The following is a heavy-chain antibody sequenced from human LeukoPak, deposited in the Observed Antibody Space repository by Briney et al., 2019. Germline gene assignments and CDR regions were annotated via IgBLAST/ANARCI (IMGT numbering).Heavy chain of an antibody. Sequence: SETLSLTCTVSGGSISSYYWSWIRQPPGKGLEWIGYIYYSGSTNYNPSLKSRVTISVDTSKNQFSLKLSSVTAADTAVYYCARGPEGGTQLDNYYYYYMDVWGKGTTVTVSS. CDR2: IYYSGST. CDR1: GGSISSYY. V-gene: IGHV4-59*01. J-gene: IGHJ6*03. D-gene: IGHD6-6*01. CDR3: ARGPEGGTQLDNYYYYYMDV.